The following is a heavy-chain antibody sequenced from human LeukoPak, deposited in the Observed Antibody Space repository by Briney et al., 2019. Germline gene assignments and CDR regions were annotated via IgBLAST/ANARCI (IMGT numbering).Heavy chain of an antibody. CDR2: INHGGST. CDR3: AKPRVAAAGTSPFDY. CDR1: GGSFSGYY. J-gene: IGHJ4*02. Sequence: AETLSLTCAVYGGSFSGYYWSWIRQPPGKGLEWIGEINHGGSTNYNASLKRRLTISVDTSKKQFSLKLISVTAGDTAVFYFAKPRVAAAGTSPFDYWGQGTLVTVSS. D-gene: IGHD6-13*01. V-gene: IGHV4-34*01.